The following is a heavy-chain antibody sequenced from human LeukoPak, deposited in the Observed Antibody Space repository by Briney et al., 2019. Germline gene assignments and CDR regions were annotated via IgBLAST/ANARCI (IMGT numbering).Heavy chain of an antibody. V-gene: IGHV1-8*01. CDR2: MNPNSGNT. CDR1: GYTFTSYD. D-gene: IGHD6-13*01. CDR3: ARGLGSSWDAGWNGMDV. Sequence: ASVKISCKASGYTFTSYDINWVRQATGQGLEWMGWMNPNSGNTGYAQKFQGRVTMTRNTSISTAYMELSSLRSEDTAAYYCARGLGSSWDAGWNGMDVWGQGTTVTVSS. J-gene: IGHJ6*02.